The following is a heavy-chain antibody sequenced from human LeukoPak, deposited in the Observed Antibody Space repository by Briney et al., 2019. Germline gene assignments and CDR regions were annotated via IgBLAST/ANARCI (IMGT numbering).Heavy chain of an antibody. D-gene: IGHD3-22*01. CDR3: AKDRYDSSGYYYNPDY. Sequence: GGSLRLSCAASGFTFSSYTMSWVRQAPGKGLEWVSTITTSDGNTYYADSVKGRFTVSRDNSKNTLFLQMNSLRAEDTAVYYCAKDRYDSSGYYYNPDYWGQGTLVTVSS. J-gene: IGHJ4*02. CDR2: ITTSDGNT. CDR1: GFTFSSYT. V-gene: IGHV3-23*01.